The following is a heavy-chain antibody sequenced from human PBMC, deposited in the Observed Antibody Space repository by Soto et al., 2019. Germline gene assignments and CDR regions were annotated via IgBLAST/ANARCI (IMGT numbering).Heavy chain of an antibody. CDR1: GYTFTSYG. Sequence: ASVKVSCKASGYTFTSYGISWVRQAPGQGLEWMGWISAYNGNTNYAQKLQGRVTMTTDTSTSTAYMELRSLRSDDTAVYYCARAPSGWPYYYYYGMDVWGQGTTVTVSS. CDR2: ISAYNGNT. CDR3: ARAPSGWPYYYYYGMDV. D-gene: IGHD6-19*01. J-gene: IGHJ6*02. V-gene: IGHV1-18*01.